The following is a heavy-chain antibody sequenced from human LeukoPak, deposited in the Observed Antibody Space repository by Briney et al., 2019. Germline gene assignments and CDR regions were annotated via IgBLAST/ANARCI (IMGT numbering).Heavy chain of an antibody. CDR2: ISAYNGNT. Sequence: GASVKVSCKASGYTFTSYGISWVRQAPGQGLEWMGWISAYNGNTNYAQKLQGRVTMTTDTSTSTAYMELRSLRSDDTAVYYCARGYCSGGSRLYGMDVWGQGTTVTVSS. J-gene: IGHJ6*02. V-gene: IGHV1-18*01. CDR1: GYTFTSYG. CDR3: ARGYCSGGSRLYGMDV. D-gene: IGHD2-15*01.